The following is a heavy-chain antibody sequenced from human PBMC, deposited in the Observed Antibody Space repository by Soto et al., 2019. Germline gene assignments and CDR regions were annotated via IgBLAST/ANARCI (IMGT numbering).Heavy chain of an antibody. CDR2: INPNSGGT. CDR3: ARVKFLTWQQLGAPYGMDV. V-gene: IGHV1-2*04. J-gene: IGHJ6*02. D-gene: IGHD6-13*01. CDR1: GYTFTGYY. Sequence: ASEKVSCKASGYTFTGYYMHCVRHAPVQGREWMGWINPNSGGTIYAQNIKIWGTMTRDTSISTAYMEMSRLRSDDTAVYYCARVKFLTWQQLGAPYGMDVWGQGTTVTVSS.